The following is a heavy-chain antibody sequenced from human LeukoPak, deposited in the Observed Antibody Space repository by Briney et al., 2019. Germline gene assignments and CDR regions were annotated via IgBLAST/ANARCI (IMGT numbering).Heavy chain of an antibody. CDR1: GGSISSSTYY. CDR3: AILGTHGEDAFDI. Sequence: PSETLSLTCTVSGGSISSSTYYWGWIRQSPGKGLEWIGSIYYSGSTYYNPSLKSRVTISVDTSKNQFSLKLSSVTAADTAVYYCAILGTHGEDAFDIWGQGTMVTVSS. V-gene: IGHV4-39*07. D-gene: IGHD3-10*01. J-gene: IGHJ3*02. CDR2: IYYSGST.